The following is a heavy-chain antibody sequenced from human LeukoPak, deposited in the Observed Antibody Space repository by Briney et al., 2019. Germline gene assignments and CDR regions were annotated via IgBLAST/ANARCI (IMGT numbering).Heavy chain of an antibody. Sequence: GGSLRLSCTASGFAFSDYYMSWIRQAPGKGLEWLSYISTSGDSVSYVDSVKGRFTISRDNAKNSLYLQIDSLRAEDTAMYYCARDRQFRLHDPWGQGILVTVSS. D-gene: IGHD3-16*01. V-gene: IGHV3-11*01. CDR2: ISTSGDSV. J-gene: IGHJ5*02. CDR1: GFAFSDYY. CDR3: ARDRQFRLHDP.